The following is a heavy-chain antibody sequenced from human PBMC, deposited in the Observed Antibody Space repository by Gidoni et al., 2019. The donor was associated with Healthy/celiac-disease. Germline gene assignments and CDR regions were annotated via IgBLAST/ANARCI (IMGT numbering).Heavy chain of an antibody. J-gene: IGHJ4*02. D-gene: IGHD3-10*01. CDR1: GFTFSSYA. Sequence: EVQLVESGGGLVQPGGSLRLSCSASGFTFSSYAMHWVRQAPGKGLEYVSAISSNGGSTYYADSVKGRFTISRDNSKNTLYLQMSSLRAEDTAVYYCVKDLWFGESLPSIDFDYWGQGTLVTVSS. CDR2: ISSNGGST. V-gene: IGHV3-64D*08. CDR3: VKDLWFGESLPSIDFDY.